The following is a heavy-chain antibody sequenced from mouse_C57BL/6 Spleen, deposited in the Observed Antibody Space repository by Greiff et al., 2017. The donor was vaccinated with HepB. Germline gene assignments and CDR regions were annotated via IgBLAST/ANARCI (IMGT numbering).Heavy chain of an antibody. V-gene: IGHV1-55*01. Sequence: QVQLQQSGAELVKPGASVKMSCKASGYTFTSYWITWVKQRPGQGLEWIGDIYPGSGSTNYNEKFKSKATLTVDTSSSTAYMQLSSLTSEDSAVYYCARGTYDAPMDYWGQGTSVTVSS. CDR2: IYPGSGST. CDR1: GYTFTSYW. CDR3: ARGTYDAPMDY. D-gene: IGHD2-3*01. J-gene: IGHJ4*01.